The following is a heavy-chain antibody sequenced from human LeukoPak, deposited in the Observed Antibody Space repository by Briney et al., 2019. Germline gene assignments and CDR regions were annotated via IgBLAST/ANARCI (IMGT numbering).Heavy chain of an antibody. D-gene: IGHD3-9*01. CDR1: GGTFSSYA. CDR3: ARGLPLTGYYFDY. Sequence: ASVKVSCKASGGTFSSYAISWVRQAPGQGLEWMGGIIPIFGTANYAQKFQGRVTITADGSTSTAYMELSSLRSEDTAVYYCARGLPLTGYYFDYWGQGTLVTVSS. V-gene: IGHV1-69*13. J-gene: IGHJ4*02. CDR2: IIPIFGTA.